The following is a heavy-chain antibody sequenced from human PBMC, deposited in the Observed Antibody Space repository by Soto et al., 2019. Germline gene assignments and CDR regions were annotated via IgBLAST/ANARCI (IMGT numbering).Heavy chain of an antibody. CDR2: IYFAVST. V-gene: IGHV4-39*01. D-gene: IGHD2-15*01. CDR3: ARLVFHCLRGSCDDYSFYGLDV. Sequence: SWSASLTRTGSGGSMYSTDHYWGWLQQPPGSGLERLGSIYFAVSTFHNPALKSRATISVDTSRNQFSLRLTTVTASDTAVYYCARLVFHCLRGSCDDYSFYGLDVCGQGITVTVSS. J-gene: IGHJ6*02. CDR1: GGSMYSTDHY.